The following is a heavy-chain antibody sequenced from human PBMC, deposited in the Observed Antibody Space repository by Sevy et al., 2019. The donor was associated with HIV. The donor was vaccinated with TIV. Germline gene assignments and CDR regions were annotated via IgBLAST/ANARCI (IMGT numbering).Heavy chain of an antibody. CDR3: ARGPDLTVTTRGWYFDL. CDR1: GFTFSSYS. D-gene: IGHD4-17*01. Sequence: AGSLRLSCAASGFTFSSYSMNWVRQAPGKGLEWVSSISSSSSYIYYADSVKGRFTISRDNAKNSLYLQMNSLRAEDTAVYYCARGPDLTVTTRGWYFDLWGRGTLVTVSS. J-gene: IGHJ2*01. CDR2: ISSSSSYI. V-gene: IGHV3-21*01.